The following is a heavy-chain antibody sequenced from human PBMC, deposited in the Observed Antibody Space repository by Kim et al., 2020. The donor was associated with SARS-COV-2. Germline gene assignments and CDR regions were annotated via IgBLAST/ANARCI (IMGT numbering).Heavy chain of an antibody. J-gene: IGHJ4*02. CDR1: GLTFSAYW. CDR3: VTTIQASVNY. V-gene: IGHV3-7*01. CDR2: IKTDGSEK. Sequence: GGSLRLSCAASGLTFSAYWMSWVRQAPGKGLEWVAAIKTDGSEKYYVDSVKGRFTISRDNAKNSLYLQMNSLRADDTAVYYCVTTIQASVNYWGQGTQVIVSS. D-gene: IGHD2-2*02.